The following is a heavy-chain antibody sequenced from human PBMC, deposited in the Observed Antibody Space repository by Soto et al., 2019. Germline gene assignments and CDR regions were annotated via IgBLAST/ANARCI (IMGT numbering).Heavy chain of an antibody. V-gene: IGHV4-31*03. Sequence: SEILSLTCTVSGGSISSGVYYWSWIRQHPGKGLEWIGYIYYSGSTYYNPSLKSRVTISVDTSKNQFSLKLSSVTAADTAVYYCARDTIQDGSGSYPSPYFDYWGQGTLVTVSS. D-gene: IGHD3-10*01. J-gene: IGHJ4*02. CDR2: IYYSGST. CDR3: ARDTIQDGSGSYPSPYFDY. CDR1: GGSISSGVYY.